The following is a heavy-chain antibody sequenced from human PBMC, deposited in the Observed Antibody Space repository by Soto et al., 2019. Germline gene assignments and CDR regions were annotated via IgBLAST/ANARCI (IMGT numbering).Heavy chain of an antibody. CDR3: ARGAYYFDY. CDR1: GVSISSGDYY. V-gene: IGHV4-30-4*01. J-gene: IGHJ4*02. Sequence: SETLSLTCAVSGVSISSGDYYWSWIRQPPGKGLEWFVYIYYSGSTYYNPSLKSRVTISVDTSKNQFSLNLTSVTAADTAVYYCARGAYYFDYWGPGTLVTVSS. D-gene: IGHD1-26*01. CDR2: IYYSGST.